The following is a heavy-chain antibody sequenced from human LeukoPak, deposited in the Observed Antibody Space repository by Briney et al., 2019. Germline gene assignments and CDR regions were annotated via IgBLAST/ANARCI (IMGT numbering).Heavy chain of an antibody. CDR1: GGSISSRSHY. CDR3: ASTEYGDSWYFDL. D-gene: IGHD4-17*01. CDR2: IFYSGST. Sequence: PSETLSLTCTVSGGSISSRSHYWGCIRQPPGKGLEWIGSIFYSGSTYYNPSLQSRVTISVDTSKNQFSLRLSSVTAADTAVYYCASTEYGDSWYFDLWGRGTLVTVSS. J-gene: IGHJ2*01. V-gene: IGHV4-39*01.